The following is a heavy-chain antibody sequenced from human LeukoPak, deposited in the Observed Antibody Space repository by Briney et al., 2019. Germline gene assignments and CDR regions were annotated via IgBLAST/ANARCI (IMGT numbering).Heavy chain of an antibody. V-gene: IGHV3-9*01. Sequence: GGSLRLSCAASGFTFDDHAMNWVRQAPGKGLEWVAGISWNCGRIGYADSVKGRFTISRDNTKNSLDLQMSSLRTEDTALYYCVKATGSQPRAGAFDFWGQGTRVTVSP. CDR1: GFTFDDHA. CDR3: VKATGSQPRAGAFDF. J-gene: IGHJ3*01. CDR2: ISWNCGRI. D-gene: IGHD1-26*01.